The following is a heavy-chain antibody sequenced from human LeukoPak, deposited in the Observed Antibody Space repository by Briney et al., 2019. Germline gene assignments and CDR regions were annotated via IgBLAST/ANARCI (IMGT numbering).Heavy chain of an antibody. CDR3: ARADTSADCSGGSCYYVRY. CDR1: GYTFTGYY. J-gene: IGHJ4*02. CDR2: INPNSGGT. D-gene: IGHD2-15*01. Sequence: ASVKVSCKASGYTFTGYYMHWVRQAPGQGREWMGWINPNSGGTNYAQKFQGRVTMTRDTSISTAYMELSSLRSEDTAVYYCARADTSADCSGGSCYYVRYWGQGTLVTVSS. V-gene: IGHV1-2*02.